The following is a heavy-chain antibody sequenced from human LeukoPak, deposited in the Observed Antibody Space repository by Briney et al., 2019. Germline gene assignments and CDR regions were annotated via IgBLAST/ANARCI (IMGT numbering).Heavy chain of an antibody. CDR1: GFSLSTSGVG. Sequence: SGPTLVKPTQTLTLTCTFSGFSLSTSGVGVGWIRQPPGKGLEWIGYIYYSGSTNYNPSLKSRVTISVDTSKNQFSLKLSSVTAADTAVYYCARRGYQPPHYYVDVWGKGTAVTVSS. CDR2: IYYSGST. V-gene: IGHV4-61*08. CDR3: ARRGYQPPHYYVDV. D-gene: IGHD2-2*01. J-gene: IGHJ6*03.